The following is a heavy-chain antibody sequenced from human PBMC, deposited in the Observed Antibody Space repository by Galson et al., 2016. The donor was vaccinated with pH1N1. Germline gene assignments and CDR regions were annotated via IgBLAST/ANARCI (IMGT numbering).Heavy chain of an antibody. CDR2: FNPDNGNT. V-gene: IGHV1-3*01. CDR1: GYTFTTYL. J-gene: IGHJ4*02. CDR3: ARDDYGRYFDY. Sequence: QSGAEVKKPGGSLRISCKASGYTFTTYLIHWVRQAPGETLEWMGWFNPDNGNTKYSQRFQGRVTFTRDTSATTAYMEMSSLRSEDTAVYYCARDDYGRYFDYWGQGTLVTVSS. D-gene: IGHD3-16*01.